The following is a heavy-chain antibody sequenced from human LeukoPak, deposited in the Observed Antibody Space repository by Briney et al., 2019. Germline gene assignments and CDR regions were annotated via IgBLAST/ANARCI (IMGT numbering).Heavy chain of an antibody. D-gene: IGHD2-8*01. CDR3: ARNFINGIFDY. CDR1: GGPFRGYY. Sequence: SETLSLTCAVYGGPFRGYYWSWIRHPPGKGLGWIGEMYHSGGTKYTPSLKSRGTISVDTSKNQFSLKLSSVTAADTVVYYCARNFINGIFDYWGQGTLVTVSS. J-gene: IGHJ4*02. V-gene: IGHV4-34*01. CDR2: MYHSGGT.